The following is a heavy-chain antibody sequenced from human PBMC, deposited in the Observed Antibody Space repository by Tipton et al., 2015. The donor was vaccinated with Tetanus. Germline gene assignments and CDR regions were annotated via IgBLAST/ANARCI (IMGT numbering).Heavy chain of an antibody. CDR2: IYHSGST. CDR1: GGSISSSNW. J-gene: IGHJ6*02. CDR3: ARDGEITMVRGVGYCYGMDV. V-gene: IGHV4-4*02. D-gene: IGHD3-10*01. Sequence: TLSLTCAVSGGSISSSNWWSWVRQPPGKGLEWIGEIYHSGSTNYNPSLKSRVTISVDKSKNQFSLKLSSVTAAGTAVYYRARDGEITMVRGVGYCYGMDVWGQGTTVTVSS.